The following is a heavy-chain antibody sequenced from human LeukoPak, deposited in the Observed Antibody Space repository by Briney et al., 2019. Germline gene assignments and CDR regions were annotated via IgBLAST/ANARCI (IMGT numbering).Heavy chain of an antibody. CDR1: GYTFTGYY. CDR2: INPNSGGT. Sequence: ASVKVSCKASGYTFTGYYMHWVRPAPGQGLEWMGWINPNSGGTNYAQKFQGRVTMTRDTSISTAYMELSRLRSDDTAVYYCARGPYDILTGYPNWFDPWGQGTLATVSS. CDR3: ARGPYDILTGYPNWFDP. D-gene: IGHD3-9*01. J-gene: IGHJ5*02. V-gene: IGHV1-2*02.